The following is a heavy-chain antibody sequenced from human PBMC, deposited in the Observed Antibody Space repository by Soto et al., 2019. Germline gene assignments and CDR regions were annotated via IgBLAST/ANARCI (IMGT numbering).Heavy chain of an antibody. V-gene: IGHV3-9*01. Sequence: EVQLVESGGGLVQPGRSLRLSCEVSGFNLGNDAMHWVRQAPGKGLEWVAGINWNSDKVGYAGSVKGRFTISRDNAQSAGYLQMSGLTTEDTASYYCANGAGGPPYYFDSWGQGIIVTVSS. J-gene: IGHJ4*02. CDR1: GFNLGNDA. CDR3: ANGAGGPPYYFDS. CDR2: INWNSDKV. D-gene: IGHD4-17*01.